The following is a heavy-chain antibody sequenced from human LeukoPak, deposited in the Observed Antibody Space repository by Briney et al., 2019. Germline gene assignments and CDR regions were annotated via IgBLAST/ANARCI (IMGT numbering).Heavy chain of an antibody. V-gene: IGHV4-39*01. CDR2: IYYSGST. CDR3: ARHTRGGIYYLDY. J-gene: IGHJ4*02. D-gene: IGHD2/OR15-2a*01. Sequence: SETLSLTFTVSGGSISSGSYYLGWIRQPPRKGLEWIGTIYYSGSTYYNPSLKSRVTIFVDTSKNQFSLKLSSVTAADTAVYFCARHTRGGIYYLDYWGQGTLVTVSS. CDR1: GGSISSGSYY.